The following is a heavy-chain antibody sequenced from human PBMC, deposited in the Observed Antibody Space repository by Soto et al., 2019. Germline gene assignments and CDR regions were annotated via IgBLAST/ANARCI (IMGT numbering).Heavy chain of an antibody. J-gene: IGHJ4*02. CDR1: GFTFSSNY. D-gene: IGHD2-15*01. CDR3: ARRALPHAFVDY. Sequence: LRDSCTVSGFTFSSNYMSCVRQAPGKGLEWVSVIFLDGSTYYTDSVRDRFTISRDNSKNTVYLQMNSLRAEDTAVYFCARRALPHAFVDYWGQGTLVTVSS. CDR2: IFLDGST. V-gene: IGHV3-66*01.